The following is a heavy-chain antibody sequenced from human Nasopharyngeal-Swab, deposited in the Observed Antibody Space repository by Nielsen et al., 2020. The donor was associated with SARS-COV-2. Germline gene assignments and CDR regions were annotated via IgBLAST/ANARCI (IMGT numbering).Heavy chain of an antibody. CDR3: ARDRVDVIFGVVIAVYGMDV. D-gene: IGHD3-3*01. J-gene: IGHJ6*02. CDR2: IDPNTGGT. Sequence: WVRQAPGQGLEWMGRIDPNTGGTSSAQIFQGRVTMTRDTSISTVYIEVTSLTSDDTAVYYCARDRVDVIFGVVIAVYGMDVWGQGTTVTVSS. V-gene: IGHV1-2*06.